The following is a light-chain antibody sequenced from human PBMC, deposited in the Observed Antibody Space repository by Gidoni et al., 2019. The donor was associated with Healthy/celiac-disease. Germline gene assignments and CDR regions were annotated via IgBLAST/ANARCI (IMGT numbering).Light chain of an antibody. CDR1: QSISSY. J-gene: IGKJ3*01. CDR3: QQSYSTPFT. Sequence: DIQMTQSPSSLSASVGARVTITCRASQSISSYLNWYQQKPGKAPKLLIYAASSLQSGVTSRFSGSGSGTDFTLTISSLQPEDFATYYCQQSYSTPFTFGPGTKVDIK. CDR2: AAS. V-gene: IGKV1-39*01.